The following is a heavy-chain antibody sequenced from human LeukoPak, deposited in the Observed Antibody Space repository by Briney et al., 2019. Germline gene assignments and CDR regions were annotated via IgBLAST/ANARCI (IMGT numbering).Heavy chain of an antibody. V-gene: IGHV4-59*08. CDR2: IYYSGST. J-gene: IGHJ4*02. CDR1: GGSISSYY. Sequence: SETLSLTCTVSGGSISSYYWSWIRQPPGKGLEWIGYIYYSGSTNYNPSLKSRVTISVDTSKNQFSLKLSSVTAADTAVYYCARSKWGFPFDYWGQGTLVTVSP. CDR3: ARSKWGFPFDY. D-gene: IGHD1-26*01.